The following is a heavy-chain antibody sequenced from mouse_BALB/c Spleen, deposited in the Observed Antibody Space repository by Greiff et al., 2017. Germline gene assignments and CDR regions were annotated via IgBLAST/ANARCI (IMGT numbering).Heavy chain of an antibody. CDR3: ARLWWERAMDY. V-gene: IGHV7-3*02. CDR1: GFTFTDYY. CDR2: IRNKANGYTT. Sequence: EVKLMESGGGLVQPGGSLRLSCATSGFTFTDYYMSWVRQPPGKALEWLGFIRNKANGYTTEYSASVKGRFTISRDNSQSILYLQMNTLRAEDSATYYCARLWWERAMDYWGQGTSVTVSA. J-gene: IGHJ4*01. D-gene: IGHD1-1*02.